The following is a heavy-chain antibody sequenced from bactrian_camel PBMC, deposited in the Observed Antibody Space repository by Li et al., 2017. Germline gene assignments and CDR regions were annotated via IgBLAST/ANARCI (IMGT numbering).Heavy chain of an antibody. Sequence: VQLVESGGGSVQAGGFLRLSCAASGYTYSTYCMGWFRQAPGKQREGVAVISLSEDVTYYEPSLKGRFTISQDNAKNTLYLQMNSLKPEDTAVYYCATNLLYWGQGTQVTVS. D-gene: IGHD2*01. CDR1: GYTYSTYC. CDR2: ISLSEDVT. CDR3: ATNLLY. V-gene: IGHV3S59*01. J-gene: IGHJ4*01.